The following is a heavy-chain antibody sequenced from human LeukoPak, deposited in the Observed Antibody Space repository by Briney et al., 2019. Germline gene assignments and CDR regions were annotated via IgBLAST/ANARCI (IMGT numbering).Heavy chain of an antibody. V-gene: IGHV4-31*01. D-gene: IGHD3-10*01. CDR3: ARDLPLTWGRFGELLGAFDI. Sequence: PSQTLSLTCTVSGGSISSGGYYWSWIRQHPGKGLEWIGYIYYSGSTNYNPSLKSLVTISVDTSKNQFSLKLSSVTAADTAVYYCARDLPLTWGRFGELLGAFDIWGQGTMVTVSS. CDR1: GGSISSGGYY. J-gene: IGHJ3*02. CDR2: IYYSGST.